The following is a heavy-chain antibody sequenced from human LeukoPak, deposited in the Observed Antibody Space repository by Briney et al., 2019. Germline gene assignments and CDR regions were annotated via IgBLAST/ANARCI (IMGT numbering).Heavy chain of an antibody. J-gene: IGHJ5*02. D-gene: IGHD6-13*01. CDR1: GGSISSYY. CDR2: IYYSGST. Sequence: PSETLSLTCTVSGGSISSYYWSWIRQPPGKGLEWIGYIYYSGSTNYNPSLKSRVTISVDTSKNQFSLKLSSVTAADTAVYYCARDRHSSSRNWFDPWGQGTLVTVSS. CDR3: ARDRHSSSRNWFDP. V-gene: IGHV4-59*01.